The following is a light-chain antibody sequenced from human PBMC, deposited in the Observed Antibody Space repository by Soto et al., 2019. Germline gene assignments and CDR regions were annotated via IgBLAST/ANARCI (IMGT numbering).Light chain of an antibody. CDR1: QGFINY. V-gene: IGKV1-17*01. CDR3: LQRSSHPLT. CDR2: SIS. Sequence: DIQMTQSPSSLSASVGDRVTITCRASQGFINYLDWYQRKPVRAPKLLIHSISNLRSGVPSSCSGSGSETEFTITSSRLQPEDVATYYWLQRSSHPLTFGGGTNVDIK. J-gene: IGKJ4*01.